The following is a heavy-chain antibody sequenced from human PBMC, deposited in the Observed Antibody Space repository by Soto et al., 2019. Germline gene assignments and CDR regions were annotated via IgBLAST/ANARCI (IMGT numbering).Heavy chain of an antibody. CDR2: IDPSDSYT. CDR1: GYSFPNYW. D-gene: IGHD3-9*01. J-gene: IGHJ6*02. V-gene: IGHV5-10-1*01. Sequence: GESLKISCKGSGYSFPNYWISWVRQMPGKGLEWMGRIDPSDSYTNYSPSFQGHVTILADKSINTAYLQWSSLKASDTAMYYCARAYVDIHTAYYYYGMDVWGQGTTVTVSS. CDR3: ARAYVDIHTAYYYYGMDV.